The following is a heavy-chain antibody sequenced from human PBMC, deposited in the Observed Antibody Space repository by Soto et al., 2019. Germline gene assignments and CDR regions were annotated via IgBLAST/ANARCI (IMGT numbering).Heavy chain of an antibody. CDR3: ARGQRRIAARPSSSGSSNPFDY. D-gene: IGHD6-6*01. CDR2: INPSGGST. CDR1: GYTFTSYY. V-gene: IGHV1-46*01. J-gene: IGHJ4*02. Sequence: ASVKVSCKASGYTFTSYYMHWVRQAPGQGLEWMGIINPSGGSTSYAQKFQGRVTMTRDTSTSTVYMELSSLRSEDPAVYYCARGQRRIAARPSSSGSSNPFDYWGQGTLVTVSS.